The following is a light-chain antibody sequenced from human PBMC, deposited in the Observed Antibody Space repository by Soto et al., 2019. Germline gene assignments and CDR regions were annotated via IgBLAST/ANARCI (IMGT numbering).Light chain of an antibody. CDR3: QQYGSSPYT. V-gene: IGKV3D-15*02. CDR1: QSVSRN. Sequence: EIVMTQSPATLSVSPGERATLSCRASQSVSRNLAWYQQKPGQAPRLLIYGASTRATGIPGRFSGSGSGTDFTLTISSLQSEDFAVYYCQQYGSSPYTFGQGTKLEIK. CDR2: GAS. J-gene: IGKJ2*01.